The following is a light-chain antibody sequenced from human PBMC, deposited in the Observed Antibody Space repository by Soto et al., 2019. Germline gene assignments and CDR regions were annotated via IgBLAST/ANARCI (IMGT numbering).Light chain of an antibody. CDR2: GAS. Sequence: EIVMTQSPATLSLSPGERATPSCRASQSVSSSYLSWYQQKPGQAPRLLIYGASTRATGIPARFSGSGSGTDFTLTISSLQPEDFAVYYCQQDYNLPLTFGGGTKVDIK. V-gene: IGKV3D-7*01. CDR1: QSVSSSY. CDR3: QQDYNLPLT. J-gene: IGKJ4*01.